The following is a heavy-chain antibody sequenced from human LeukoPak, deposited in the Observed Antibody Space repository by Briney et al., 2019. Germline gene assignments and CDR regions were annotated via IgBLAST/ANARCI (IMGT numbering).Heavy chain of an antibody. CDR2: IYYSGST. Sequence: SETLSLTCTDSGGSISSSSYYWGWIRQPPGKGLEWIGSIYYSGSTYYNPSLKSRVTISVDTSKNQFSLKLSSVTAADTAVYYCARQWFVFDYWGQGTLVTVSS. D-gene: IGHD3-22*01. CDR3: ARQWFVFDY. CDR1: GGSISSSSYY. J-gene: IGHJ4*02. V-gene: IGHV4-39*01.